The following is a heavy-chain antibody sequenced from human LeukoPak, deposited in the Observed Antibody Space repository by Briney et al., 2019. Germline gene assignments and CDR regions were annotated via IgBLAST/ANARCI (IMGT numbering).Heavy chain of an antibody. Sequence: GASVKVSCKASGYTFSDFGITWVRQAPGQGLEWMGWISAYNGNTNYAQKLQGRVTMTTDTSTSTAYMELRSLRSDDTAVYYCASHLWQLPTPFDIWGQGTTVTVSS. CDR2: ISAYNGNT. J-gene: IGHJ3*02. CDR3: ASHLWQLPTPFDI. CDR1: GYTFSDFG. D-gene: IGHD4-23*01. V-gene: IGHV1-18*01.